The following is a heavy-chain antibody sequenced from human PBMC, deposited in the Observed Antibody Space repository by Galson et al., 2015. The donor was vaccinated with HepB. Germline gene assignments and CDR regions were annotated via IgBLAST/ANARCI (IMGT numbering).Heavy chain of an antibody. V-gene: IGHV3-30*18. D-gene: IGHD6-19*01. CDR2: ISYDGINK. CDR1: GFTFSSYG. J-gene: IGHJ6*02. CDR3: AKGETVAGTYYYGMDV. Sequence: SLRLSCAASGFTFSSYGMHWVRQAPGKGLEWVAVISYDGINKYYADSVKGRFTISRDNSKNTLYLQMNSLRPEDTAVYYCAKGETVAGTYYYGMDVWGQGTTVTVSS.